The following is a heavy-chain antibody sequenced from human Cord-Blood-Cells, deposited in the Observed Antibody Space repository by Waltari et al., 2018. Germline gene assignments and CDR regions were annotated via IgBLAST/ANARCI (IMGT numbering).Heavy chain of an antibody. V-gene: IGHV3-9*01. D-gene: IGHD3-3*01. CDR3: AKDIVPVYDFWSGYDAFDI. CDR1: GFTFDDYA. CDR2: ISWNSGSI. J-gene: IGHJ3*02. Sequence: EVQLVESGGGLVQPGRSLRLSCAASGFTFDDYAVHWVRQAPGKGLEWVSGISWNSGSIGYADSVKGRFTISRDNAKNSLYLQMNSLRAEDTALYYCAKDIVPVYDFWSGYDAFDIWGQGTMVTVSS.